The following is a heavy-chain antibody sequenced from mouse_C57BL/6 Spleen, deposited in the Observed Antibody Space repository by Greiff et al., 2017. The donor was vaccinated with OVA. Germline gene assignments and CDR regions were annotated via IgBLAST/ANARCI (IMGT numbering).Heavy chain of an antibody. D-gene: IGHD1-1*01. CDR3: ARSYYGSSYDPLDY. CDR1: GYTFTDYY. CDR2: INPYNGGT. V-gene: IGHV1-19*01. Sequence: EVQLQQSGPVLVKPGASVKMSCKASGYTFTDYYMNWVKQSHGKSLEWIGVINPYNGGTSYNQKFKGKATLTVDKSSSTAYMELNSLTSEDSAVYYCARSYYGSSYDPLDYWGQGTTLTVSS. J-gene: IGHJ2*01.